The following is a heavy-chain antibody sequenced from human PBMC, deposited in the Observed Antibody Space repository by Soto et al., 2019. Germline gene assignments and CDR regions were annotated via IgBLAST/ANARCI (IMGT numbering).Heavy chain of an antibody. Sequence: SETLSLTCTVSGGSISSSSYYWGWIRQPPGKGLEWIGSIYYSGSTYYNPSLKSRVTISVDTSKNQFSLKLSSVTAADTAVYYCARHGSMGWQWLVSEYYGMDVWGQGTTVTVSS. CDR1: GGSISSSSYY. V-gene: IGHV4-39*01. CDR3: ARHGSMGWQWLVSEYYGMDV. D-gene: IGHD6-19*01. J-gene: IGHJ6*02. CDR2: IYYSGST.